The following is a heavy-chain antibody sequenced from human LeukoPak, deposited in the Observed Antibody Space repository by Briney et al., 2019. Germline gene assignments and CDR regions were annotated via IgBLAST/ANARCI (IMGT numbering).Heavy chain of an antibody. D-gene: IGHD3-22*01. CDR2: INHSGST. CDR1: GVSFSGYY. CDR3: ARGRGYSYGYQYYYDSSGYFVFDY. Sequence: SETLSLTCAVYGVSFSGYYWSWIRQPPGKGLEWIGEINHSGSTNYNPSLKSRVTLSVDTSKNQFSLKLSSVTAADTAVYYCARGRGYSYGYQYYYDSSGYFVFDYWGQGTLVTVSS. V-gene: IGHV4-34*01. J-gene: IGHJ4*02.